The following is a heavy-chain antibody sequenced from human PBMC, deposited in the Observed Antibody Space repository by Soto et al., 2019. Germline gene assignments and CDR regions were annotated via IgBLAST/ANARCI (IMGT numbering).Heavy chain of an antibody. V-gene: IGHV1-18*01. CDR2: ISAYNGNT. J-gene: IGHJ4*02. CDR1: GYTFTSYG. CDR3: ASVIISGWYEDY. Sequence: ASVKVSCKASGYTFTSYGISWVLQAPGQGLEWMGWISAYNGNTNYAQKLQGRVTMTTDTSTSTAYMELRSLRSDDTAVYYCASVIISGWYEDYWGQGTLVTVS. D-gene: IGHD6-19*01.